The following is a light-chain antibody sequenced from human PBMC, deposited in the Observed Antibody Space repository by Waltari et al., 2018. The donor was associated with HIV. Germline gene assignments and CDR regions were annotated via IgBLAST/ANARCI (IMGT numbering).Light chain of an antibody. CDR2: DAS. CDR3: QQRSNWPLT. J-gene: IGKJ4*01. Sequence: EIVLTQSPATLSLSPGKRATLSCRASQSVSSYLAWYQQKPGQAPRLLIYDASNRVTGIPARFSGSGSGTDFTLTISSLEPEDFAVYYCQQRSNWPLTFGGGTKVEIK. CDR1: QSVSSY. V-gene: IGKV3-11*01.